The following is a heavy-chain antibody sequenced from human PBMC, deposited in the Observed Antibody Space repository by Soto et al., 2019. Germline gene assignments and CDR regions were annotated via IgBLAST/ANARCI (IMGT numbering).Heavy chain of an antibody. J-gene: IGHJ4*02. V-gene: IGHV1-3*01. Sequence: QVQLVQSGAEVKNPGASVKVSCKASGCTFTSYAMYWVRQAPGQRLEWMGWINAGNGNTKYSQKFQGRVTITRDTSATTAYMELSSLRSEDTAVYYCARDMGFGLSDYWGQGTLVTVSS. D-gene: IGHD3-10*01. CDR1: GCTFTSYA. CDR2: INAGNGNT. CDR3: ARDMGFGLSDY.